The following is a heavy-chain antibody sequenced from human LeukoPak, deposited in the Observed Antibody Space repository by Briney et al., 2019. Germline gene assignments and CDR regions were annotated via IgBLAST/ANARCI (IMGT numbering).Heavy chain of an antibody. V-gene: IGHV4-30-2*01. CDR1: GGSISSGGYS. D-gene: IGHD5-18*01. CDR3: ARSGYSYGLFDY. Sequence: SETLSLTCAVSGGSISSGGYSWSWIRQPPGKGLEWIGYIYHSGSTYYNPSLKSRVTISVDRSKNQFSLKLSSVTAADTAVYYCARSGYSYGLFDYCGQGTLVTVSS. J-gene: IGHJ4*02. CDR2: IYHSGST.